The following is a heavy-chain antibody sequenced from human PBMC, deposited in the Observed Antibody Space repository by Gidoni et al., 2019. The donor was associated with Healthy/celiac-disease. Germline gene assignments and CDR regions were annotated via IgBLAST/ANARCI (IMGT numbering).Heavy chain of an antibody. Sequence: EVQLVESGGGLVQPGGSLKLSCAASGFTFRGAAMHWVRQASGKGLEWVGRIRSKANSYATAYAASVKGRFTISRDDSKNTAYLQMNSLKTEDTAVYYCTGSSGGYWGQGTLVTVSS. D-gene: IGHD6-19*01. CDR1: GFTFRGAA. CDR2: IRSKANSYAT. CDR3: TGSSGGY. J-gene: IGHJ4*02. V-gene: IGHV3-73*02.